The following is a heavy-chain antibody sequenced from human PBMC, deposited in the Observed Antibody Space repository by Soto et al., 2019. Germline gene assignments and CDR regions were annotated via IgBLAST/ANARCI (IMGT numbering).Heavy chain of an antibody. Sequence: SETLSLTCTVSGGSISSGGYYWSWIRQHPGKGLEWIGYIYYSGSTYYNPSLKSRVTISVDTSKNQFSLNLSSVTAADTAVYYCASPRQGNYDFLSGYYALDYWSQGTLVTVSS. J-gene: IGHJ4*02. CDR3: ASPRQGNYDFLSGYYALDY. CDR1: GGSISSGGYY. D-gene: IGHD3-3*01. V-gene: IGHV4-31*03. CDR2: IYYSGST.